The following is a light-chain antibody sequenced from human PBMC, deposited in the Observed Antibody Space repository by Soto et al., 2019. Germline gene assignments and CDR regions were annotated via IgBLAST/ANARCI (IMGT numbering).Light chain of an antibody. Sequence: EIVLTQSPGTLSLSPEERATLSCRASQSISSSYLAWYQQKPGQAPRLLIYGAFSRATGIPDRFSGSGSGTDFTLTINRVAPEDFAVYYCQQYVSLPITFGQGTRPEIK. CDR2: GAF. J-gene: IGKJ5*01. V-gene: IGKV3-20*01. CDR3: QQYVSLPIT. CDR1: QSISSSY.